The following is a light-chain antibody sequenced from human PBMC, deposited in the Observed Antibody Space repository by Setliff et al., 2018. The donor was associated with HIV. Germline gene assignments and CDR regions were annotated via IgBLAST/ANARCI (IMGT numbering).Light chain of an antibody. V-gene: IGLV3-21*04. J-gene: IGLJ1*01. CDR2: YDS. CDR3: QVWDSSSDHPV. CDR1: NSGSKS. Sequence: SYELTKPPSVSVAPGKTARITCGGNNSGSKSVHWYQQKPGQAPVLVIYYDSDRPSGIPERFSGSNSGNTATLTISRVEVGDEADYYCQVWDSSSDHPVFGNGTKVTGL.